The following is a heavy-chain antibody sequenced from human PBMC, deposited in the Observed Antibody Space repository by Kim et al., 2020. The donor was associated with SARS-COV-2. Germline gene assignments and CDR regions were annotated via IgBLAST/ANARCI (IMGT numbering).Heavy chain of an antibody. CDR2: IKQDGNQK. CDR1: GFTFSRYG. Sequence: GGSLRLSCAASGFTFSRYGLSWVRQAPGKGLEWVANIKQDGNQKYYVDSVKGRFTISRDNAKNSLYLQMNSLRAEDTAVYYCARDGDLYSSGKDAFDIWGQGTMVTVSS. D-gene: IGHD6-19*01. J-gene: IGHJ3*02. CDR3: ARDGDLYSSGKDAFDI. V-gene: IGHV3-7*01.